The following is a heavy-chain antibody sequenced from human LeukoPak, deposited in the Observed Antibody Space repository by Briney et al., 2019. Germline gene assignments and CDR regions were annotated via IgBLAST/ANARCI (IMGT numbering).Heavy chain of an antibody. D-gene: IGHD1-1*01. CDR2: IYHSGSA. Sequence: SETLSLTCAVSGCSISSSGYSWGWIRQPPGTGLEWIGYIYHSGSAYYNPSLKSRVTISVDRSKNQFSLKLRSVTAADTAVYYCAREPTGYYYGMDVWGQGTTVTVSS. V-gene: IGHV4-30-2*01. CDR1: GCSISSSGYS. J-gene: IGHJ6*02. CDR3: AREPTGYYYGMDV.